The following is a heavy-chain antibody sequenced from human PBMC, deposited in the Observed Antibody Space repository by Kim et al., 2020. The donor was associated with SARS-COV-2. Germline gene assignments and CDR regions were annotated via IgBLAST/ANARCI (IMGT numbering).Heavy chain of an antibody. CDR2: ISARGVT. CDR3: ATRPCDGGYAPWDY. V-gene: IGHV3-23*01. D-gene: IGHD2-2*01. J-gene: IGHJ4*02. Sequence: GGSLRLSCVASGFTLSTCAMTWVRQAPGKGLEWVSSISARGVTYYADSVKGRFTVCRDSSKNTLDLQMNSLRAEDTALYYCATRPCDGGYAPWDYWGQGTLVTVSS. CDR1: GFTLSTCA.